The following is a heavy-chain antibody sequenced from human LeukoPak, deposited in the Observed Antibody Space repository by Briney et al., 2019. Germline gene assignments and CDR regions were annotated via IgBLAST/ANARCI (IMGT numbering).Heavy chain of an antibody. CDR3: ARGPLGSGRYNPDY. Sequence: SETLSLTCSVSGGSISSYYWSWIRQPPGKGLEWIGYIYYSGSTNYNPSLKSRVTISVDTSKNQFSLKLRSVTAADTAVYYCARGPLGSGRYNPDYWGQGTLVTVSS. J-gene: IGHJ4*02. CDR1: GGSISSYY. CDR2: IYYSGST. D-gene: IGHD6-19*01. V-gene: IGHV4-59*01.